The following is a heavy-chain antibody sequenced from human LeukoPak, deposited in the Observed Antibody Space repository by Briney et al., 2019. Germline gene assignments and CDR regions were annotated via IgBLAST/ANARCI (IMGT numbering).Heavy chain of an antibody. CDR2: IYSGGST. CDR1: GLIVSSTY. Sequence: GGSLRLSCAASGLIVSSTYMSWIRQAPGKGLEWVSVIYSGGSTHYAGSVEGRFTISRDNSKNTLYLQMNSLSVEDTAVYYCARGSSGWKGIDYWGQGTQVTVSS. D-gene: IGHD6-25*01. V-gene: IGHV3-66*01. CDR3: ARGSSGWKGIDY. J-gene: IGHJ4*02.